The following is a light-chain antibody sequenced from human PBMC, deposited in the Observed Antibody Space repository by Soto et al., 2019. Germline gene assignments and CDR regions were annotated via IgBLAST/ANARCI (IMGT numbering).Light chain of an antibody. Sequence: VVMTQSPATLSVSPGERATLSCRASQSVSSNLAWYQQSPGQAPRLLIYGASTRATGIPARCSGRGSGTEFTLPIRSLQSEDFAVYYCQQFNNWPRDPMYSFGQGTKLEIK. CDR1: QSVSSN. CDR2: GAS. J-gene: IGKJ2*01. CDR3: QQFNNWPRDPMYS. V-gene: IGKV3-15*01.